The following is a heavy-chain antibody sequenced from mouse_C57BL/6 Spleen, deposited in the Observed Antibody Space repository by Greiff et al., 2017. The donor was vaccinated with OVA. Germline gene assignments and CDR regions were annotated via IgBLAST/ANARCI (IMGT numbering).Heavy chain of an antibody. J-gene: IGHJ2*01. Sequence: EVQLQQSGPELVKPGASVKIPCKASGYTFTDYHMDWVKQSPGKSLEWIGDINPNNGGTIYNQKFKGKATLTVDKSSSTAYMELRSLTSEDTAVYYCARVYYGSSFFDYWGQGTTLTVSS. CDR1: GYTFTDYH. CDR2: INPNNGGT. D-gene: IGHD1-1*01. V-gene: IGHV1-18*01. CDR3: ARVYYGSSFFDY.